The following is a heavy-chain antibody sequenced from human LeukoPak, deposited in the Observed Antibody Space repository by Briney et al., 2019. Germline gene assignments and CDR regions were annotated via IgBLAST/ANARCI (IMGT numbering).Heavy chain of an antibody. V-gene: IGHV4-39*01. CDR2: IYDSGST. Sequence: SNHDMTWGRQAPGKGLEWIGSIYDSGSTYYNPSLRSRVTISVDTSKNQFSLKLNSVTAADTAVYYCARHYGPWGQGTLVTVSS. J-gene: IGHJ5*02. CDR3: ARHYGP. D-gene: IGHD3-10*01. CDR1: SNHD.